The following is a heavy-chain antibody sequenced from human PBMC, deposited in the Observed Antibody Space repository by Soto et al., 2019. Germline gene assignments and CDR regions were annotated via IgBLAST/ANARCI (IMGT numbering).Heavy chain of an antibody. Sequence: QVTLKESGPVLVKPTETLTLRCTVSGLSITDSEMGVSWIRQPPGQPLEWLAHIDSSGEKSYRTFLKSRLASTKDTSKSQIVLTTTKMDPADTATYYCARRHLAVAVSPWFDPWGQGIPITVSS. CDR2: IDSSGEK. V-gene: IGHV2-26*01. CDR1: GLSITDSEMG. D-gene: IGHD6-19*01. CDR3: ARRHLAVAVSPWFDP. J-gene: IGHJ5*02.